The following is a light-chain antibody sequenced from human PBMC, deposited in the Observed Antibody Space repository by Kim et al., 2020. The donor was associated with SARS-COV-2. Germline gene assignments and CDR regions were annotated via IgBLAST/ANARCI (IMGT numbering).Light chain of an antibody. CDR1: QGISTY. V-gene: IGKV1-8*01. CDR3: QQYYSYPHT. CDR2: AAS. Sequence: SASTGDRVTITWRASQGISTYLAWYQQKPGKAPKLLIYAASTLQSGVPSRFSGSGSGTDFTLTISCLQSEDFATYYCQQYYSYPHTVGQGTKLEI. J-gene: IGKJ2*01.